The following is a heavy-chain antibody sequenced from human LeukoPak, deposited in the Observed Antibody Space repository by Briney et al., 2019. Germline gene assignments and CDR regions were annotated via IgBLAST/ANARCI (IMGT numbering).Heavy chain of an antibody. V-gene: IGHV1-69*04. CDR2: IIPILGIA. D-gene: IGHD1-14*01. J-gene: IGHJ3*02. CDR3: ATPNNIDAFDI. Sequence: SVKVSCKASGGTFSSYAISWVRQAPGQGLEWMGRIIPILGIASYAQRFQGRVTITADKSTSTAYMELSSLRSEDTAVYYCATPNNIDAFDIWGQGTMVTVSS. CDR1: GGTFSSYA.